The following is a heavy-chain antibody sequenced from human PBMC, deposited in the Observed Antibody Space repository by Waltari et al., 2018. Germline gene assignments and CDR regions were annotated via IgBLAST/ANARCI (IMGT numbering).Heavy chain of an antibody. CDR1: GYTFTGYY. Sequence: QVQLVQSGAEVKKPGASVKVSCKASGYTFTGYYMHWVRQAPGQGLEWMGRINPNSGGTNYAQKFQGRVTITRNTSISTAYMELSSLRSEDTAVYYCARGWGSYDSLWGQGTLVTVSS. D-gene: IGHD3-3*01. J-gene: IGHJ4*02. CDR3: ARGWGSYDSL. CDR2: INPNSGGT. V-gene: IGHV1-2*06.